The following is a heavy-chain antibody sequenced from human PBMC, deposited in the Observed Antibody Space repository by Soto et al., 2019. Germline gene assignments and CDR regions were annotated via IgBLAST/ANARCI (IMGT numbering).Heavy chain of an antibody. Sequence: VQLQESGPGLVRPSETLSLTCTVSGGSMGNYYWFWIRQFAGKELEWICRVSSSWNTNDNPSLKSRASLSIDTSKNQFYLKLGSVTAADTAVYYGARGDYDILNGSYAVDVWVQGTTVIVSS. J-gene: IGHJ6*02. CDR3: ARGDYDILNGSYAVDV. CDR1: GGSMGNYY. D-gene: IGHD3-9*01. CDR2: VSSSWNT. V-gene: IGHV4-4*07.